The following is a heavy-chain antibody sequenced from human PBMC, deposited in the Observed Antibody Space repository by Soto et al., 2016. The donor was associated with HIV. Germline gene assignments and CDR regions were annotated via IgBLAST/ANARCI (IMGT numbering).Heavy chain of an antibody. Sequence: EVQLVESGGGLVQPGGSLRLSCAASGFTFSSYDMHWVRQATGKGLEWVSAIGTAGDTYYPGSVKGRFTISRENAKNSLYLQMNSLRAGDTAVYYCARRPRGSSSIPSATWGQGTLVHRLL. CDR3: ARRPRGSSSIPSAT. CDR2: IGTAGDT. V-gene: IGHV3-13*04. J-gene: IGHJ4*02. D-gene: IGHD6-13*01. CDR1: GFTFSSYD.